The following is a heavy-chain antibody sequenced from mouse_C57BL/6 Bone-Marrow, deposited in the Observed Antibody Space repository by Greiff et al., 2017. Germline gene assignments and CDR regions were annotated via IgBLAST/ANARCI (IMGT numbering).Heavy chain of an antibody. CDR3: SSGRYGSRGY. Sequence: QVQLQQPGAELVMPGASVKLSCKASGYTFTSYWMHWVKQRPGQGLEWIGEIDPSGSYTNYNHKFKGKSTLTVDKSSSTAYMQLSSLTSEDSAVYYWSSGRYGSRGYWGQGTTLTVSS. D-gene: IGHD1-1*01. CDR2: IDPSGSYT. V-gene: IGHV1-69*01. J-gene: IGHJ2*01. CDR1: GYTFTSYW.